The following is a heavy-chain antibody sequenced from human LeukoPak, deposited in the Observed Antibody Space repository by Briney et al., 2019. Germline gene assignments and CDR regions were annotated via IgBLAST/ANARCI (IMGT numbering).Heavy chain of an antibody. Sequence: PSETLSLTCAVYGGSFSGYYWSWIRQPPGKGLEWIGEINHSGSTNYNPSLKSRVTISVDTSKNQFSLKLSSVTAADTAVYYCARGKLTATTTYYYYMDVWGKGTTVTVSS. J-gene: IGHJ6*03. CDR1: GGSFSGYY. CDR2: INHSGST. V-gene: IGHV4-34*01. D-gene: IGHD4-17*01. CDR3: ARGKLTATTTYYYYMDV.